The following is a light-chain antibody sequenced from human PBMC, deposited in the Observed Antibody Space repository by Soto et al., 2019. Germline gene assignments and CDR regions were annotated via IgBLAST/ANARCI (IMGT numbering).Light chain of an antibody. V-gene: IGKV3-20*01. CDR2: YTS. CDR1: QYVGTR. J-gene: IGKJ5*01. CDR3: QQYEISPPIT. Sequence: EIVLTQSPATLSSSPGETATLSCRASQYVGTRLAWYQHKPGQAPRLLIYYTSNRATGIPARFSGSGSGTDFTLTITRLEPEDFAMYYCQQYEISPPITFGQGTRLEI.